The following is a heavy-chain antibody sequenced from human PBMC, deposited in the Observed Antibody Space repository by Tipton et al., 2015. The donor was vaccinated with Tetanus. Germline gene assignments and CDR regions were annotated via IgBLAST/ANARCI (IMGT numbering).Heavy chain of an antibody. D-gene: IGHD3-22*01. CDR1: GYTFTGYY. V-gene: IGHV1-2*02. Sequence: QVQLVQSGAEVKKPGASVKVSCKASGYTFTGYYIYWVRQAPGPGLEWMGWIDPNSGGTVYAQKFQGRVTMTRDTSISTAYMELRSLRSDDTAVYYCARDRGDYIYYGMDVWGPGTTVTVSS. J-gene: IGHJ6*02. CDR2: IDPNSGGT. CDR3: ARDRGDYIYYGMDV.